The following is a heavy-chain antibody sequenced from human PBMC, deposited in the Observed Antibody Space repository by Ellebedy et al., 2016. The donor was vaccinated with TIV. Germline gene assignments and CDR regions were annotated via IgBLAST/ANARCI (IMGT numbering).Heavy chain of an antibody. CDR1: GYTFTSYA. J-gene: IGHJ4*02. V-gene: IGHV1-3*01. CDR3: ARDMWQWLVFDY. D-gene: IGHD6-19*01. CDR2: INAGNGNT. Sequence: AASVKVSCKASGYTFTSYAMHWVRQAPGQRLEWMGWINAGNGNTKYSQKFQGRVTITRDTSASTAYMELNSLRSEDTAVYYCARDMWQWLVFDYWGQGTLVTVSS.